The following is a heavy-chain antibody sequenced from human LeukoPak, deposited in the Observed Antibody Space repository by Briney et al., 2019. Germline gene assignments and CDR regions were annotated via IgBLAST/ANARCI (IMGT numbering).Heavy chain of an antibody. Sequence: ESGPTLVKPTQTLTLTCTFSGFSLGTSGVGVGWIRQPPGKALEWLALIYWNDDKRYSPSLKSRLTITKDTSKNQVVLTMTNMDPVDTATYYCAHSLKLGIGPYFDYWGQGTLVTVSS. CDR1: GFSLGTSGVG. J-gene: IGHJ4*02. D-gene: IGHD7-27*01. V-gene: IGHV2-5*01. CDR2: IYWNDDK. CDR3: AHSLKLGIGPYFDY.